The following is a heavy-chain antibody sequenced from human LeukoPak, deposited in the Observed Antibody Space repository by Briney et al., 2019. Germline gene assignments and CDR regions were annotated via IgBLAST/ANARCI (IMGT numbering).Heavy chain of an antibody. V-gene: IGHV3-23*01. CDR3: AKVGYGDYDGFDY. CDR2: ISGSGGST. J-gene: IGHJ4*02. Sequence: GGSLRLSCAASGFTFSSYAMSWVRQAPGKGLEWVSAISGSGGSTYYADSVKGRFTISRDNYKNTLYLQMNSLRAEDTAVYYCAKVGYGDYDGFDYWGQGPLVTVSS. D-gene: IGHD4-17*01. CDR1: GFTFSSYA.